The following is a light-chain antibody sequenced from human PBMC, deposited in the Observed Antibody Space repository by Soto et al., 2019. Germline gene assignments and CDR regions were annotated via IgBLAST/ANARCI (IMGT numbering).Light chain of an antibody. J-gene: IGLJ2*01. CDR1: SGHSNYA. CDR2: LNSDGSH. Sequence: QSVLTQSPSASASLGASVKLTCTLSSGHSNYAIAWHQQQPEKGPRYLMKLNSDGSHSKGDGIPDRFSGSSSGAERYLTISSLQSEDEADYYCQTWATGIQVVFGGGTKVTVL. V-gene: IGLV4-69*01. CDR3: QTWATGIQVV.